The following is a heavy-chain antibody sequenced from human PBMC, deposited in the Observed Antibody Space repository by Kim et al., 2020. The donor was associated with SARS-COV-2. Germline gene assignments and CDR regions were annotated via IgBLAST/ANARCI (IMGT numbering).Heavy chain of an antibody. CDR1: GFTFTGYV. Sequence: GGSPRLSCTTSGFTFTGYVMSWVRQAPGKGLEWVSSIDGSDGTTYYADSVKGRFTISRDNSKNTLYLQMNSLRAEDTALYYCMKGGWCTFWDPWGQGTL. CDR2: IDGSDGTT. CDR3: MKGGWCTFWDP. V-gene: IGHV3-23*01. J-gene: IGHJ5*02. D-gene: IGHD2-21*01.